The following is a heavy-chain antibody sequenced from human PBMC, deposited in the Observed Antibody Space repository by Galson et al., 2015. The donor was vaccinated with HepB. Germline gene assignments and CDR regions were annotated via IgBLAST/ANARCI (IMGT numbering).Heavy chain of an antibody. Sequence: ETLSLTCAVYAGSFSGYYWTWIRQSPGEGLEWIGEISHSEISHSENTNYNPSLERRVTISVDTSKNQFSLILDSLTAADTAVYYCARGLRDTNSGMYYFDSWAQGTLVTVSS. V-gene: IGHV4-34*01. J-gene: IGHJ4*02. D-gene: IGHD3-10*01. CDR2: ISHSEISHSENT. CDR3: ARGLRDTNSGMYYFDS. CDR1: AGSFSGYY.